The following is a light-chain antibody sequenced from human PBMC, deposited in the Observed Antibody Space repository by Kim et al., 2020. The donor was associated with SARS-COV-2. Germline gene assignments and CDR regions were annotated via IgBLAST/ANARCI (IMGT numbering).Light chain of an antibody. Sequence: EIVLTQSPATLCLSPGDRATLSCRASQSAGIFLAWYQQKAGQAPRLLIYDASNRGTGIPARFSGSGSGTDFTLTISSLEPEDFAIYYCQQYNAWPLTFGGGTKVEI. CDR2: DAS. V-gene: IGKV3-11*01. CDR3: QQYNAWPLT. J-gene: IGKJ4*01. CDR1: QSAGIF.